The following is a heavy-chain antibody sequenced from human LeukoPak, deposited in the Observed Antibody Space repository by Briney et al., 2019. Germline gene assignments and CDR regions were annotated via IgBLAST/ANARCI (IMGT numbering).Heavy chain of an antibody. Sequence: GGSLRLACAASGFTFSSYAMSWVRHAPGKGLGWVSAICGSGGSTYYADSVKGRFTISRDNSKNTLYLQMNSLRAEDTAVYYCAKVGDYSSSWYGENYFDYWGQGTLVTVSS. CDR2: ICGSGGST. J-gene: IGHJ4*02. CDR1: GFTFSSYA. D-gene: IGHD6-13*01. CDR3: AKVGDYSSSWYGENYFDY. V-gene: IGHV3-23*01.